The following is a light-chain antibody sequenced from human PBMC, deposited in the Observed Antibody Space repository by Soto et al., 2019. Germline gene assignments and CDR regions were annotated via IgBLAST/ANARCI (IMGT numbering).Light chain of an antibody. CDR3: QQARA. CDR2: AAS. V-gene: IGKV1-12*01. CDR1: QVISSW. Sequence: DIQMTQSPSSVSASVGDRVTITCRASQVISSWLAWYQQKPGKAPKLLIYAASSLQSGVPSRFSGRESGTDFTLTISSLQSEDFGTYYRQQARAFGQGTKVEIK. J-gene: IGKJ1*01.